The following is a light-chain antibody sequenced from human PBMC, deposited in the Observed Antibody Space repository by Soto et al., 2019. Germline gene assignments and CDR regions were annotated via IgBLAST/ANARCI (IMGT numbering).Light chain of an antibody. J-gene: IGKJ2*01. CDR1: QSVSSN. V-gene: IGKV3-15*01. Sequence: EIVMTQSPATLSVSPGERATLSCRASQSVSSNLAWYQQKPAQAPRLLIYVASTRATGIPARFSGSGSGTEFTLTISSLQSEDFAVYYCQQYNNWPPYTFGQGTKLEIK. CDR3: QQYNNWPPYT. CDR2: VAS.